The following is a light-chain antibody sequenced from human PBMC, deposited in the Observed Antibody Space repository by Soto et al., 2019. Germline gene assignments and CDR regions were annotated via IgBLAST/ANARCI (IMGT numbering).Light chain of an antibody. CDR3: QQYGSSLIT. V-gene: IGKV3-20*01. J-gene: IGKJ5*01. CDR1: QTLSSRH. CDR2: GAS. Sequence: VLTQSPGTLSLSPGERATLSCRASQTLSSRHLAWYQQKPGQAPRLLIYGASTRATGIPARFSGSGSGTEFTLTISRVEPEDFAVYYCQQYGSSLITFGQGTRVEIK.